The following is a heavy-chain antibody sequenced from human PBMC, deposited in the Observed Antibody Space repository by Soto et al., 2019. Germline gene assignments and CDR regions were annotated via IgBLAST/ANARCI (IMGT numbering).Heavy chain of an antibody. J-gene: IGHJ6*02. CDR1: GGSISSGGYS. CDR3: ARAHYGDYGYGMDV. CDR2: TYHSGTA. D-gene: IGHD4-17*01. V-gene: IGHV4-30-2*01. Sequence: QLQLQESGSGLVKPSQTLSLTCAVSGGSISSGGYSWTCIRQPPGKGLEWIGYTYHSGTAYYSPSLKGRVTISGNRSKDQFSLKLTSVTGADTAVYYCARAHYGDYGYGMDVWGQGTPVTVSS.